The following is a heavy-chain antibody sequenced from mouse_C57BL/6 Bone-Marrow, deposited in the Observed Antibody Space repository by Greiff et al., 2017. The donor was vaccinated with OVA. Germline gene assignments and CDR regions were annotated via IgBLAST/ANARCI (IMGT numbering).Heavy chain of an antibody. J-gene: IGHJ3*01. D-gene: IGHD2-4*01. V-gene: IGHV7-1*01. Sequence: EVMLVESGGGLVQSGRSLRLSCATSGFTFSDFYMEWVRQAPGKGLEWIAASRNKANDYTTEYSASVKGRFIVSRDTSQSILYLQMNALRAEDTAIYYCARDDDYGFAYWGQGTLVTVSA. CDR3: ARDDDYGFAY. CDR2: SRNKANDYTT. CDR1: GFTFSDFY.